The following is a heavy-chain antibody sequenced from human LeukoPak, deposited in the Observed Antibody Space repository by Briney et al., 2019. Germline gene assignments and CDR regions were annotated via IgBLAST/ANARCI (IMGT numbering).Heavy chain of an antibody. CDR3: ARLEDKDGRIRSYWFDP. J-gene: IGHJ5*02. V-gene: IGHV4-59*08. CDR2: IYYSGST. Sequence: KTSETLSLTCTVSGGSISNYYWSWIRQPPGKGLEWIGYIYYSGSTNYNPSLKSRVTISVDTSKNQFSLKLSSVTAADTAVYYCARLEDKDGRIRSYWFDPWGQGTLVTVSS. CDR1: GGSISNYY. D-gene: IGHD3-3*02.